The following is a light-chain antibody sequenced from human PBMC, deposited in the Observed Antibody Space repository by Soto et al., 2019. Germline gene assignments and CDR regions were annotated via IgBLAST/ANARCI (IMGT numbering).Light chain of an antibody. CDR2: AAS. Sequence: AIQMTQSPSSLSASVGDRVTITCGASQGIRNDLGWYQQKPGKAPKLLIYAASSLQSGVPSRFSGSGSGTEFTLTISSLQPDDFATYYCQQYNVYSWTFGQGTKVDIK. J-gene: IGKJ1*01. CDR1: QGIRND. CDR3: QQYNVYSWT. V-gene: IGKV1-6*01.